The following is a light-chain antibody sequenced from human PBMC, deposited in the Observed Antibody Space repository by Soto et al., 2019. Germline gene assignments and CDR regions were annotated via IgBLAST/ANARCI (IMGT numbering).Light chain of an antibody. CDR2: GAS. CDR3: QQYNQWLT. V-gene: IGKV3-15*01. Sequence: EIVMTQSPVTLSVCPGETATLSCRASQNVFNNLAWYQVKPGQAPRLLIYGASTRATGIPVRFSGSGSGTDFTLTISSLQSEDFAVYYCQQYNQWLTFGGGTKVDIK. J-gene: IGKJ4*01. CDR1: QNVFNN.